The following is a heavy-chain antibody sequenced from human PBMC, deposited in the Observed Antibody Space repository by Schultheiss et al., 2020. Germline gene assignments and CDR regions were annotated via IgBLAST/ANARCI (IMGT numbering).Heavy chain of an antibody. Sequence: SETLSLTCAVSGGSISSSNWWSWVRQHPGKGLEWIGEIYHSGTTNYNPSLKSRVTISVDKSKNQFSLRLTSVTAADTAVYYCARSPTSGSLDVWDQGALVTVSS. CDR2: IYHSGTT. J-gene: IGHJ4*02. CDR3: ARSPTSGSLDV. V-gene: IGHV4-4*02. CDR1: GGSISSSNW.